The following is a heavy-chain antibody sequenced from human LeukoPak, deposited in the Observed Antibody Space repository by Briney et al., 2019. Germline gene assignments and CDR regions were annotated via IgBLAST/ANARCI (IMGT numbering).Heavy chain of an antibody. Sequence: GGSLRLSCAASGFTLSSYEMNWVRQAPGKGLEWVSSISSIGSYIYYADSVKGRFTISRDNAKNSLYLQMNSLRAEDTAVYYCARDYGKSGRIDSSFGYWGQGSLVTVSS. CDR1: GFTLSSYE. CDR2: ISSIGSYI. D-gene: IGHD6-13*01. CDR3: ARDYGKSGRIDSSFGY. V-gene: IGHV3-21*01. J-gene: IGHJ4*02.